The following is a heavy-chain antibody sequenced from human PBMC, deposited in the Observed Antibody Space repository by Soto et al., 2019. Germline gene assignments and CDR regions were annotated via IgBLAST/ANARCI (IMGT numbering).Heavy chain of an antibody. CDR3: ARGEFAQEPRGIAADGHGQNYYYYYGMDV. Sequence: ASVKVSCKASGYTFTSYYMHWVRQAPGQGLEWMGIINPSGGSTSYAQKFQGRVTMTRDTSTSTVYMELSSLRSEDTAVYYCARGEFAQEPRGIAADGHGQNYYYYYGMDVWGQGTTVTVSS. V-gene: IGHV1-46*01. CDR1: GYTFTSYY. D-gene: IGHD6-13*01. J-gene: IGHJ6*02. CDR2: INPSGGST.